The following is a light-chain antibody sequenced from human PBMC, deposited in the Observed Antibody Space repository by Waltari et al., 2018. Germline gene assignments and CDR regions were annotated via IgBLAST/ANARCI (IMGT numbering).Light chain of an antibody. V-gene: IGLV3-1*01. Sequence: YELTQPPSVSVSPGQTATIPCSGDKLGHKYTCWYQQRPGQSPVLIIYQDDKRPSGIPERFAGSSSGNTATLTISGTQAGDEADYYCQAWDTTFWVFGGGTKLTVL. CDR3: QAWDTTFWV. J-gene: IGLJ3*02. CDR1: KLGHKY. CDR2: QDD.